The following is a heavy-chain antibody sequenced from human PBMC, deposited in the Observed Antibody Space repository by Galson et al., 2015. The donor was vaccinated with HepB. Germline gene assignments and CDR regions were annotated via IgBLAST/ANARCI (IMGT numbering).Heavy chain of an antibody. J-gene: IGHJ4*02. CDR3: TREVIQHGSPSVDS. V-gene: IGHV3-74*01. D-gene: IGHD6-6*01. CDR1: GFTFNIYW. CDR2: INSDGSST. Sequence: SLRLSCAASGFTFNIYWIHWARQAPGKGLVWVSRINSDGSSTIYADSVKGRFTISRDNAMNTVYLQMNSLRAEDTAVYYCTREVIQHGSPSVDSWGQGTLVTVSS.